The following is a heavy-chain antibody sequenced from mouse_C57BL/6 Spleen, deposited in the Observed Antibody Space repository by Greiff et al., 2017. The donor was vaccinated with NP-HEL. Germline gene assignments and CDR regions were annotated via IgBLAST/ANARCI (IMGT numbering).Heavy chain of an antibody. Sequence: VQLPPSGPALVKPGASVKISCKASGYAFSSSWMNWVKQRPGKGLEWIGRIYPGDGDTNYNGKFKGKATLTADKSSSTAYMQLSSLTSEDSAVYFCAFYSNYVGDYWGQGTTLTVSS. CDR2: IYPGDGDT. D-gene: IGHD2-5*01. CDR1: GYAFSSSW. V-gene: IGHV1-82*01. CDR3: AFYSNYVGDY. J-gene: IGHJ2*01.